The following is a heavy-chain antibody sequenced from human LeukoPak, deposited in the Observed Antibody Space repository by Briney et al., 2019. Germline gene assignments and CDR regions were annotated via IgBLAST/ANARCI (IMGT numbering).Heavy chain of an antibody. CDR3: ARAHTYYDILTGYYRPDAFDI. D-gene: IGHD3-9*01. CDR2: IYHSGST. Sequence: SGTLSLTCAVSGGSISSSNWWSWVCQPPGKGLEWIGEIYHSGSTYYNPSLKSRVTISVDRSKNQFSLKLSSVTAADTAVYYCARAHTYYDILTGYYRPDAFDIWGQGTMVTVSS. CDR1: GGSISSSNW. J-gene: IGHJ3*02. V-gene: IGHV4-4*02.